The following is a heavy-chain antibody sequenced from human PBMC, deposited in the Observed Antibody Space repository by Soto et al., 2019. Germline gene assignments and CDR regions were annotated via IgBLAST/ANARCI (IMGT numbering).Heavy chain of an antibody. Sequence: QLQLQESGSGLVKPSQTLSLTCAVSGGSISSGGYSWSWIRQPPGKGLAWIGYIYHSGSTYYNPSLKSRVTISVDRSKNQFSLKLSSVTAADTAVYYCASQYYYDSSGTDSDYWGQGTLVTVSS. CDR3: ASQYYYDSSGTDSDY. D-gene: IGHD3-22*01. CDR2: IYHSGST. CDR1: GGSISSGGYS. J-gene: IGHJ4*02. V-gene: IGHV4-30-2*01.